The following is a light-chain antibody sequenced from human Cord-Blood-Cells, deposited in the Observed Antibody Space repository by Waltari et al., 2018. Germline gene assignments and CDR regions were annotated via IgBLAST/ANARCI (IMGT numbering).Light chain of an antibody. CDR1: QIISSY. Sequence: DIQMTQSPSSLSASVGDRVTITCRASQIISSYLNWYQQKPGKAPKLLIYAASSLQSGVPSRFSGSGSGTDFTLTISSLQPEDFATYYCQQSDSTPAFGQGTKVEIK. CDR2: AAS. V-gene: IGKV1-39*01. CDR3: QQSDSTPA. J-gene: IGKJ1*01.